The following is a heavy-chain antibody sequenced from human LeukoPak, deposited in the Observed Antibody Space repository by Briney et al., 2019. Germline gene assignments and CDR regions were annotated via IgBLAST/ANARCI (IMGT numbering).Heavy chain of an antibody. J-gene: IGHJ4*02. V-gene: IGHV3-30*18. CDR1: GFTFSSYD. CDR3: AKDKEYGGYSYYFDY. D-gene: IGHD5-12*01. CDR2: ISYDGSNK. Sequence: GGSLRLSCAASGFTFSSYDMHWVRQAPGKGLEWVAVISYDGSNKYYTDSVKGRFTISRDNSKNTLYLQMNSLRAEDTAVYYCAKDKEYGGYSYYFDYWGQGTLVTVSS.